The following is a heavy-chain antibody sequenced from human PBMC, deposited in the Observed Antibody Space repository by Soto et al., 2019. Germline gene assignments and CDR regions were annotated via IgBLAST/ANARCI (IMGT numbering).Heavy chain of an antibody. J-gene: IGHJ4*02. CDR3: ARFLYCSSTSCYGGYFDY. CDR2: IYPGDSDT. V-gene: IGHV5-51*01. Sequence: GESLKISCKGSGYSFTSYWIGWVRQMPGKGLEWMGIIYPGDSDTRYSPSFQGQVTISADKSISTAYLQWSSLKASDTAMYYCARFLYCSSTSCYGGYFDYWGQGTLVTVSS. D-gene: IGHD2-2*01. CDR1: GYSFTSYW.